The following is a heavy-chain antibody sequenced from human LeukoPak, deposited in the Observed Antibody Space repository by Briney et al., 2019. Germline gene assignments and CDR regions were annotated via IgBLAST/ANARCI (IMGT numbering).Heavy chain of an antibody. CDR2: TYYRSKWYN. CDR1: GDSVSSNSAA. D-gene: IGHD6-13*01. Sequence: SQTLSLTCAISGDSVSSNSAAWNWIRQSPSRGLEWLGRTYYRSKWYNDYAVSVKSRITINPDTSKNQFSLQLNSVTPEDTAVYYCAREAGYSSSWYFKPDYFDYWGQGTLVTVSS. V-gene: IGHV6-1*01. J-gene: IGHJ4*02. CDR3: AREAGYSSSWYFKPDYFDY.